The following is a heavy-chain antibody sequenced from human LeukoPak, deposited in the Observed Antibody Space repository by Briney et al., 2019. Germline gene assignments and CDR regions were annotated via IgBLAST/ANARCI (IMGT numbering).Heavy chain of an antibody. CDR2: IYYSGST. CDR3: ARGRITVNFDY. J-gene: IGHJ4*02. Sequence: PSETLSLTCTVSGGSISSYYWSWIRQPPGKGLEWIGYIYYSGSTNYNPSLKSRVTISVDTSKNQFSLKLSSVTAADTAVYYCARGRITVNFDYWGQGTLVTVSS. D-gene: IGHD3-22*01. CDR1: GGSISSYY. V-gene: IGHV4-59*01.